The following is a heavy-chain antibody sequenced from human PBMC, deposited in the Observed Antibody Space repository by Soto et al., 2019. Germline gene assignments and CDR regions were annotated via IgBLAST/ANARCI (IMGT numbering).Heavy chain of an antibody. J-gene: IGHJ4*02. D-gene: IGHD2-15*01. CDR3: ARDDGSRSGGLDY. CDR2: VYYSGST. CDR1: GGSISSYY. Sequence: SETLSLTSTVSGGSISSYYWSWIRQPPGKGLEWIGYVYYSGSTNYNPSLKSRVTISVDTSKNQFSLKLSSVTAADTAVYYCARDDGSRSGGLDYWGQGTLVTVS. V-gene: IGHV4-59*01.